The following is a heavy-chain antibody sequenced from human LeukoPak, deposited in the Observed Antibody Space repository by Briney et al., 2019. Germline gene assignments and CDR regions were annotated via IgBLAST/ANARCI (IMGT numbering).Heavy chain of an antibody. CDR1: GGSISSGDYY. Sequence: SETLSLTCTVSGGSISSGDYYWSWIRQPPGKGLEWIGYIYYSGSTYYNPSLKSRVTISVDTSKNQFSLKLSSVTAADTAVYYCVRDPYCSGGSCYWRAYWYFDLWGRGTLVTVSS. CDR2: IYYSGST. V-gene: IGHV4-30-4*01. J-gene: IGHJ2*01. D-gene: IGHD2-15*01. CDR3: VRDPYCSGGSCYWRAYWYFDL.